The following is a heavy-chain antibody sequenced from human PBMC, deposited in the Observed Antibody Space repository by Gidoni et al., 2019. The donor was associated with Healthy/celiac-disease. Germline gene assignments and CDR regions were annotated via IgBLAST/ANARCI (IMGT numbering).Heavy chain of an antibody. J-gene: IGHJ3*02. CDR2: ISGSGGST. Sequence: VQLLESGGGLVQPGGSLRLSCAASGVTFSSYAMSWVRQAPGKGLEWVSAISGSGGSTYYADSVKGRFTISRDNSKNTLYLQMNSLRAEDTAVYYCAKDGDGYPDAFDIWGQGTMVTVSS. CDR3: AKDGDGYPDAFDI. CDR1: GVTFSSYA. V-gene: IGHV3-23*01. D-gene: IGHD5-12*01.